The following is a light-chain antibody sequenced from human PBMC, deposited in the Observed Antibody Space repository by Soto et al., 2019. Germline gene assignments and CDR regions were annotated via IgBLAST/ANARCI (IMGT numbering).Light chain of an antibody. CDR1: SSDVGGYNY. J-gene: IGLJ3*02. V-gene: IGLV2-14*01. CDR3: SSYTRSSTWV. Sequence: QSALTQPASVSGSPGQSITISCTGTSSDVGGYNYASWYQQHPGKAPKLMISEVSNRPSGVSNRFSGSKSGNTASLTISGLQAEDEAYYYCSSYTRSSTWVFGGGTKLTVL. CDR2: EVS.